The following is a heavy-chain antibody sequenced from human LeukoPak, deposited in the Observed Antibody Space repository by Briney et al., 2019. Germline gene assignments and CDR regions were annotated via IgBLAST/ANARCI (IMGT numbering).Heavy chain of an antibody. CDR1: GFSFDDFA. V-gene: IGHV3-9*01. J-gene: IGHJ4*02. D-gene: IGHD3-10*01. CDR2: ITWNGGTI. CDR3: ATRYASGPIADY. Sequence: PGGSLRLSCAASGFSFDDFAMHWVRQAPGKGLEWVSGITWNGGTIDYADSVKGRFTISRDNAKSSLYLQMNSLRAEDTALYYCATRYASGPIADYWGQGTLVTVSS.